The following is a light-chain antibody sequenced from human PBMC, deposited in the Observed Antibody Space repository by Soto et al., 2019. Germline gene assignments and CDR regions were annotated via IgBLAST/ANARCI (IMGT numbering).Light chain of an antibody. V-gene: IGKV3-20*01. J-gene: IGKJ3*01. CDR2: GAS. CDR3: LQDVTSPCT. Sequence: EIVLTQSPGTLSLSRWERATVCGRASQSVISSYLAWYQQKPGQPPRVLIYGASSRATGIPDRFSGSGSGTDFTLAISSLEPEDSAAYYCLQDVTSPCTFGPGTKVDIK. CDR1: QSVISSY.